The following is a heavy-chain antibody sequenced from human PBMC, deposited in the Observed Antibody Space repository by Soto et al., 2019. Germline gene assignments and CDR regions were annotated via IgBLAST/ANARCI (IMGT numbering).Heavy chain of an antibody. V-gene: IGHV2-5*02. J-gene: IGHJ4*02. CDR2: IYWDDDK. CDR1: GFSLTTSGVG. D-gene: IGHD3-10*01. CDR3: AHHPYYGLGSYSFDY. Sequence: QITLKESGPTLVRPTQTLTLTCTFSGFSLTTSGVGVGGIHKPQGKALEWLAAIYWDDDKRYSSSLKSRLTITKDTSKNQVVLTMTNMDPVDTATYYCAHHPYYGLGSYSFDYWGQGTLVTVSS.